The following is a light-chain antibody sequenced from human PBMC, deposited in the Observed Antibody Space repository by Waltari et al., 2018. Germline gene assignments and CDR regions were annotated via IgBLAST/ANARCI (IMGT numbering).Light chain of an antibody. CDR2: KVS. Sequence: IQMTQSPSTLSASVGDRVTITCRASQTFDIWFAWYQQKPGKAPKLLINKVSNLESGVPSRFSGSGSGTEFTLIISNLQPDDFATYYCQYRTTFGQGTKVEIK. J-gene: IGKJ1*01. CDR1: QTFDIW. CDR3: QYRTT. V-gene: IGKV1-5*03.